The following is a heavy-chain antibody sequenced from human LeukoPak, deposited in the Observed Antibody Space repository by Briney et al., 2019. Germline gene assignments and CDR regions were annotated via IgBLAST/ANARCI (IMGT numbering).Heavy chain of an antibody. Sequence: PGGSLRLSCAASGFTFSNYWMSWGRQAPGKGLEWVANIKQDGSEKYYVDSVKGRFTISRDNAKNSLYVQMNSLRAEDTAVYYCARGYSRFDYWGQGTLVTVSS. V-gene: IGHV3-7*04. CDR1: GFTFSNYW. D-gene: IGHD4-11*01. CDR2: IKQDGSEK. CDR3: ARGYSRFDY. J-gene: IGHJ4*02.